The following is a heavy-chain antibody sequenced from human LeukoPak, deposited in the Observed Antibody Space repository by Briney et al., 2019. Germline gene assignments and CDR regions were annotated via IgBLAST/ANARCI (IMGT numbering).Heavy chain of an antibody. V-gene: IGHV4-30-2*01. J-gene: IGHJ3*02. D-gene: IGHD7-27*01. CDR3: ARLTGDDAFDI. CDR2: IYHSGST. CDR1: GGSISSGGYS. Sequence: PSETLSLTCAVSGGSISSGGYSWSWIRQPPGKGLEWIGYIYHSGSTYYNPSLKSRVTISVDRSKNQFSLKLSSVTAADTAVYYCARLTGDDAFDIWGQGTMVTVSS.